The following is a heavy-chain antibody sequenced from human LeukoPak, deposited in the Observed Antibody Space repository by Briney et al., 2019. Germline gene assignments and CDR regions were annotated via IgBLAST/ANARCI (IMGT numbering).Heavy chain of an antibody. D-gene: IGHD1-26*01. CDR3: AKAKVGATNDAFDI. Sequence: GGSLRLSCVASGFTFSDYAMSWVRLAPGKGLEWVSAISGSGVTTYHVDSVKGRFTISRDSSKNTLYLQMNSLRAEDTAVYYCAKAKVGATNDAFDIWGQGTMVTVSS. V-gene: IGHV3-23*01. CDR2: ISGSGVTT. J-gene: IGHJ3*02. CDR1: GFTFSDYA.